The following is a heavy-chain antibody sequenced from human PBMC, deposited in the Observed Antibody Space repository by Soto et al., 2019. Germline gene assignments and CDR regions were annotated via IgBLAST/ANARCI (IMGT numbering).Heavy chain of an antibody. J-gene: IGHJ6*04. CDR1: GGSDSRGSYY. CDR3: AIHGVRITIFGVVPEFSDV. CDR2: IYYSGST. V-gene: IGHV4-61*01. D-gene: IGHD3-3*01. Sequence: WETLSLTCTVSGGSDSRGSYYWSWIRPPPGKGLEWIGYIYYSGSTNYNPSLKSRVTISVDTSKNQFSLKLSSVTAADTAVYYCAIHGVRITIFGVVPEFSDVWGKGTTVTVSS.